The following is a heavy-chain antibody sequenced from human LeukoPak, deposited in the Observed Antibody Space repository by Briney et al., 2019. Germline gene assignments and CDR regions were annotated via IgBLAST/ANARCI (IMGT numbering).Heavy chain of an antibody. J-gene: IGHJ1*01. CDR1: GGSISSFY. Sequence: SETLSLTCTVSGGSISSFYWGWIRQPPGKTLQYMGYIYYSASTNYNPSLESRVTMSLDTSKNQLSLKLTSVTAADTAVYFCTSLAAGGRFPQHWGRGTLVTVSS. CDR2: IYYSAST. D-gene: IGHD6-13*01. V-gene: IGHV4-59*08. CDR3: TSLAAGGRFPQH.